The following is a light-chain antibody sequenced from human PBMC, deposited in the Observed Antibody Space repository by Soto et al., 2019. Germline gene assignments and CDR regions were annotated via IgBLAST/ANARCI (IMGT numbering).Light chain of an antibody. CDR3: CSYALL. J-gene: IGLJ1*01. V-gene: IGLV2-23*01. Sequence: QSALTQPASVSGSPGQSITISCTGTNSDVGTHNLVSWYQQHPGKAPKLIIYEGTKRPSGVSNRFSGSKSGNTASLTISGLQAEDEAYYYCCSYALLFXTSPKVTVL. CDR1: NSDVGTHNL. CDR2: EGT.